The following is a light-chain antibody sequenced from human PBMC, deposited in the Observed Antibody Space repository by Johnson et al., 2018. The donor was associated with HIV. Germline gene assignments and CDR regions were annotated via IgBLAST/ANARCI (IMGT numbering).Light chain of an antibody. V-gene: IGLV1-51*01. CDR3: GTWDSSLSPYV. CDR2: DNT. J-gene: IGLJ1*01. CDR1: TSKIENNY. Sequence: QSVLTQPPSVSAAPGQKVTISCSGNTSKIENNYVTWYQQFPERAPKLLIYDNTKRPSGIPDRFSGSKSDASATLAITGLQTGDEADYYCGTWDSSLSPYVVGTGTKVTVL.